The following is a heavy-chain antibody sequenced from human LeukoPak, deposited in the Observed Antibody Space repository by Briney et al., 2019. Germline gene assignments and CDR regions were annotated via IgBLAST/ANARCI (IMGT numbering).Heavy chain of an antibody. CDR2: ISAYNGNT. V-gene: IGHV1-18*01. Sequence: ASVKVSCKASGYTFTSYGISWVRQAPGQGLEWMGWISAYNGNTNYAQKLQGRVTMTTDTSTRTAYMELRSLRSDDTAVYYCARGDSSSWHNWFDPWGQGTLVTVSS. CDR1: GYTFTSYG. D-gene: IGHD6-13*01. CDR3: ARGDSSSWHNWFDP. J-gene: IGHJ5*02.